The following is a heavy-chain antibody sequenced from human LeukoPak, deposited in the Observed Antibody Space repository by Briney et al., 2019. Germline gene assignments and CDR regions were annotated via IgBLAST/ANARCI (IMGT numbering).Heavy chain of an antibody. J-gene: IGHJ3*02. CDR1: RGSISSYY. CDR3: ARDQGYNAFDI. CDR2: IYYSGST. Sequence: SETLSLTCTDSRGSISSYYWSWIRQPPGKGLEWIGYIYYSGSTSYNPSLKSRVTISVDTSKNQFSLRLSSVTAADTAVYYCARDQGYNAFDIWGQGTMVTVSS. D-gene: IGHD5-24*01. V-gene: IGHV4-59*01.